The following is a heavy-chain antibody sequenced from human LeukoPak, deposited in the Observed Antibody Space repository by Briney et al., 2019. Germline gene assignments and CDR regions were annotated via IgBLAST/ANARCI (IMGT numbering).Heavy chain of an antibody. J-gene: IGHJ3*01. V-gene: IGHV1-18*01. D-gene: IGHD3-10*01. CDR2: ISVDNGKT. CDR1: GYTFFYYG. Sequence: ASVKVSCKASGYTFFYYGVTWVRQVPGQGLEWMGWISVDNGKTNYAQKLQGRVTLTTDISTSTAYMELRSLRSDDTAVYFCASTRILSGGSLDAWGQGTMVIVSS. CDR3: ASTRILSGGSLDA.